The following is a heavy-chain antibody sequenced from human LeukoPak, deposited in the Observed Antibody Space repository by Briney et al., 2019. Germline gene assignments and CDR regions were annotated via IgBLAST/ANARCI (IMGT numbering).Heavy chain of an antibody. CDR2: ISAYNGNT. D-gene: IGHD1-26*01. V-gene: IGHV1-18*01. J-gene: IGHJ5*02. CDR3: ARVVGATMFGRFDP. Sequence: ASVKVSCKASGYTLTSYGISWVRQAPGQGLEWMGWISAYNGNTNYAQKLQGRVTMTTDTSTSTAYMELRSLRSDDTAVYYCARVVGATMFGRFDPWGQGTLVTVSS. CDR1: GYTLTSYG.